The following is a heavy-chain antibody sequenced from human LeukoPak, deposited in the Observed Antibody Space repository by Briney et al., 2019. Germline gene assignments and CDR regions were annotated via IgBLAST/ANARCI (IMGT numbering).Heavy chain of an antibody. J-gene: IGHJ4*02. CDR2: ISGSGGST. Sequence: GGSLRLSCAAFGFTFSSYAMSWVRQAPGKGLEWVSAISGSGGSTYYADSVKGRFTISRDNSKNTLYLQMNSLRAEDTAVYYCAKDQYYDSSGYPDYWGQGTLVTVSS. CDR1: GFTFSSYA. CDR3: AKDQYYDSSGYPDY. V-gene: IGHV3-23*01. D-gene: IGHD3-22*01.